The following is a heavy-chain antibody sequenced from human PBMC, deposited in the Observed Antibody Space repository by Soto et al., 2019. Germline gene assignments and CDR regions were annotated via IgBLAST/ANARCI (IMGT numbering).Heavy chain of an antibody. J-gene: IGHJ4*02. D-gene: IGHD1-26*01. CDR3: ARFVRQATTFDS. CDR2: SRNKANSYTT. Sequence: GGSLRLSCAASGFSFSDHYMDWVRQAPGKGLEWVGRSRNKANSYTTECAASVKGRFTISRDDSKTSLYLQMNSLNTEDTAVYYCARFVRQATTFDSWGQGTLVTVSS. V-gene: IGHV3-72*01. CDR1: GFSFSDHY.